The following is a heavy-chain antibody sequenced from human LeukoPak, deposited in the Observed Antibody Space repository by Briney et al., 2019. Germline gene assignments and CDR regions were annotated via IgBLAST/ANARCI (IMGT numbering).Heavy chain of an antibody. J-gene: IGHJ6*02. D-gene: IGHD2-15*01. Sequence: SETLSLTCTVSGGSISKSNQYWGWIRQPPGKGLEWVGSVYYTGSKYYNPSFKSRVTIYGDTSKNQISLELTSVTAADTAAYYCARKKGPRDITSLPLMDVWGQGTTVTVSS. CDR1: GGSISKSNQY. CDR3: ARKKGPRDITSLPLMDV. CDR2: VYYTGSK. V-gene: IGHV4-39*01.